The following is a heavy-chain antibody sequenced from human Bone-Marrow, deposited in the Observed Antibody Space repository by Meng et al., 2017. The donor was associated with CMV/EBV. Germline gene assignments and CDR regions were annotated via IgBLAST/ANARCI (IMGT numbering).Heavy chain of an antibody. J-gene: IGHJ4*02. CDR1: GYSFTSYW. Sequence: GESLKISCKGSGYSFTSYWIGWVRQMPGKGLEWMGIIYPGDSDTRYSPSFQGQVTISADKSISTAYLQWSSLKASDTAMYYCARTLPYSNYGGHFDYWGQATLVTVSS. D-gene: IGHD4-11*01. CDR3: ARTLPYSNYGGHFDY. CDR2: IYPGDSDT. V-gene: IGHV5-51*01.